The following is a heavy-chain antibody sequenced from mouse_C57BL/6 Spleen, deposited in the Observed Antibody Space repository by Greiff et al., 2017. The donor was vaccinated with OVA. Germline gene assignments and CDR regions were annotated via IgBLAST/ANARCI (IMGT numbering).Heavy chain of an antibody. V-gene: IGHV1-7*01. J-gene: IGHJ2*01. Sequence: QVQLKESGAELAKPGASVKLSCKASGYTFTSYWMHWVKQRPGQGLEWIGYISPSSGYTKYNQKFKDKATLTADKSSSTAYMQLSSLTYEDSAVYYCASGNDFDYWGQGTTLSVSS. CDR2: ISPSSGYT. CDR1: GYTFTSYW. CDR3: ASGNDFDY.